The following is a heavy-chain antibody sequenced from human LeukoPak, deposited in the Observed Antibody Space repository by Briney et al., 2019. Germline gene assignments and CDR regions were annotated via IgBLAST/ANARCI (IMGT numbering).Heavy chain of an antibody. CDR1: GYTFAAYY. CDR2: IDPNTGGT. Sequence: ASVKVSCKASGYTFAAYYIHWVRQAPGQGLEWMGWIDPNTGGTKYSQKFQGRVAMTRDTSITTASMQLTSLASDDTAVYYCVTGRRAIVVGPPTIGVGWYDPWGQGTLVTVSS. V-gene: IGHV1-2*02. D-gene: IGHD2-2*02. J-gene: IGHJ5*02. CDR3: VTGRRAIVVGPPTIGVGWYDP.